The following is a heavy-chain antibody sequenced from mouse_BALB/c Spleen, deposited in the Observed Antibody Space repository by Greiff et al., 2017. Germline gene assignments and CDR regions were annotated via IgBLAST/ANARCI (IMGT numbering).Heavy chain of an antibody. CDR1: GYTFTDYA. D-gene: IGHD2-14*01. CDR2: ISTYYGDA. J-gene: IGHJ2*01. CDR3: AREVRRGYYFDY. V-gene: IGHV1S137*01. Sequence: SGAELVRPGVSVKISCKGSGYTFTDYAMHWVKQSHAKSLEWIGVISTYYGDASYNQKFKGKATMTVDKSSSTAYMELARLTSEDSAIYYCAREVRRGYYFDYWGQGTTLTVSS.